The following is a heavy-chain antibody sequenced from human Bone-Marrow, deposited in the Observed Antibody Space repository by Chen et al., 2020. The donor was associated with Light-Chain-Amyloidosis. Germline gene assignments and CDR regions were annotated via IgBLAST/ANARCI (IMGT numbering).Heavy chain of an antibody. Sequence: QEQLVESGGGVVQPGRSLRLSCAASGFSFSDYAMHWVRQVPGKGLEWVAVISYEGGNYKYYTDSGKGRFTISRDNSNATVYLKMNSLRAGDTAVYHCTRGRSGSGSFSSGWLDPWGQGTLVTVSS. CDR2: ISYEGGNYK. V-gene: IGHV3-30*04. CDR3: TRGRSGSGSFSSGWLDP. D-gene: IGHD3-10*01. CDR1: GFSFSDYA. J-gene: IGHJ5*02.